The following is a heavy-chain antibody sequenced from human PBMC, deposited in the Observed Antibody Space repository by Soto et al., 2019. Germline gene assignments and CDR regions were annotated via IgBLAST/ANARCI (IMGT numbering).Heavy chain of an antibody. CDR1: GGSIRSYY. Sequence: SLTCTVSGGSIRSYYWSWIRQPAGKGLEWIGRIYTSGSTNYNPSLKSRVTMSVDTSKNQFSLNLSSVTAADTAVYYCARSDSSSWYLGEDYWGQGTLVTVSS. V-gene: IGHV4-4*07. J-gene: IGHJ4*02. D-gene: IGHD6-13*01. CDR3: ARSDSSSWYLGEDY. CDR2: IYTSGST.